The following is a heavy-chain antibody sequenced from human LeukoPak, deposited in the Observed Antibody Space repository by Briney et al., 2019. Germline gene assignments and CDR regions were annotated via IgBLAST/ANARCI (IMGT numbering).Heavy chain of an antibody. CDR1: GITFSRFW. CDR2: INQDGSEK. V-gene: IGHV3-7*03. Sequence: PGGSLRLSCAASGITFSRFWMSWVRQAPGKGLQWVANINQDGSEKHYVDSVKGRFTISRDNAENSLYLQMNSLRAEDTAVYYCARSVPDYTRFDFWGQGALVTVSS. CDR3: ARSVPDYTRFDF. J-gene: IGHJ4*02. D-gene: IGHD4-11*01.